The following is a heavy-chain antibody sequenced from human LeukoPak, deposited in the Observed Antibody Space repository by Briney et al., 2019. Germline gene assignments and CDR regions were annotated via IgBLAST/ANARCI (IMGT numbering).Heavy chain of an antibody. V-gene: IGHV4-59*01. Sequence: NPSETLSLTCTVSGGSISSYYWSWIRQPPGKGLEWIAYIHYSGSTNYNPSLKSRVTISVDTSKNQFSLKLNSVTAADTAVYYYARDRHGSGSAHSFDPWGQGTLVTVSS. J-gene: IGHJ5*02. CDR1: GGSISSYY. CDR3: ARDRHGSGSAHSFDP. CDR2: IHYSGST. D-gene: IGHD3-10*01.